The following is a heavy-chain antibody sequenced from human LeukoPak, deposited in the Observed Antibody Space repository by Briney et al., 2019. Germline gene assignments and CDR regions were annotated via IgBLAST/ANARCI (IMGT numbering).Heavy chain of an antibody. CDR2: IYYSGTT. CDR3: ARRFARNWYFDL. J-gene: IGHJ2*01. CDR1: NGSISSYY. Sequence: SETLSLTCTVSNGSISSYYWIWIRQPPGKGLEWIGSIYYSGTTKYHPSLKRRVAISVDTSKEQFSLMLTSVTAADTAIYYCARRFARNWYFDLWGRGTLVTVSS. V-gene: IGHV4-59*08. D-gene: IGHD3-16*01.